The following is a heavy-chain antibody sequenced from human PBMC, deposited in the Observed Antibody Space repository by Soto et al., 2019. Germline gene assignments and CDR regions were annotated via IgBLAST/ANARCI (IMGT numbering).Heavy chain of an antibody. CDR1: GFSLTTSGVG. CDR2: IYWDDDK. Sequence: QITLKESGPTLVKPTQTLTLTCTFSGFSLTTSGVGVAWIHQPPGKALEWLALIYWDDDKRYSPSLKSRLTIPNDTSKNLVVLIMTNMDPVDTATYYCARLFGGYFDYWGQGTLVTVSS. J-gene: IGHJ4*02. CDR3: ARLFGGYFDY. D-gene: IGHD3-16*01. V-gene: IGHV2-5*02.